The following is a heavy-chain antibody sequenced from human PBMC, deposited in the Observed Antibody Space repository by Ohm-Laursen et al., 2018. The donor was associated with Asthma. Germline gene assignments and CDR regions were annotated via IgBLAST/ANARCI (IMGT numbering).Heavy chain of an antibody. CDR1: GFTFDDYA. CDR3: AKGRSYGSSPLYWYFDL. CDR2: ISWNSGSI. D-gene: IGHD6-6*01. V-gene: IGHV3-9*01. J-gene: IGHJ2*01. Sequence: SLRLSCTASGFTFDDYAMHWVRQAPGKGLEWVSGISWNSGSIGYADSVKGRFTISRDNAKNSLYLQMNSLRAEDTALYYCAKGRSYGSSPLYWYFDLWGRGTLVTVSS.